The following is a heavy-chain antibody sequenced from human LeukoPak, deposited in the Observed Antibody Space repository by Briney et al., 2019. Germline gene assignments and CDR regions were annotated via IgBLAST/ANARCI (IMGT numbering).Heavy chain of an antibody. CDR2: IYPGDSDT. Sequence: GESLKISCKGSGYSFTSYWIGWVRQMPGKGLEWMGIIYPGDSDTRYSPSFQGQVTISADKSISTAYLQWSSRKASDTAMYYCARRLDGSGSYNWFDPWGQGTLVTVSS. CDR3: ARRLDGSGSYNWFDP. D-gene: IGHD3-10*01. J-gene: IGHJ5*02. CDR1: GYSFTSYW. V-gene: IGHV5-51*01.